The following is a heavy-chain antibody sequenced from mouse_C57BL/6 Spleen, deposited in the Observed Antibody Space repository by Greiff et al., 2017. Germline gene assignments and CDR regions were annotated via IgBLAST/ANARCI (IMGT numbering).Heavy chain of an antibody. CDR1: GFTFSNYW. D-gene: IGHD4-1*01. CDR3: TELVFDY. J-gene: IGHJ2*01. CDR2: SGLKYDNYAT. V-gene: IGHV6-3*01. Sequence: EVKLVEAGGGLVQPGGSMKLSCGASGFTFSNYWKNRVRQSPETGLERGAQSGLKYDNYATHYAESVKGRFTISRDDSKSSVYLQMNNLRAEDTGMYYCTELVFDYWGQGTTLTVSS.